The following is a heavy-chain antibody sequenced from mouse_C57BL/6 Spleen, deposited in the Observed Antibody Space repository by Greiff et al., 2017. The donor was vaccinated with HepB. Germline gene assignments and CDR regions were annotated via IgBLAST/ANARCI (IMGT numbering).Heavy chain of an antibody. CDR1: GYSITSGYY. V-gene: IGHV3-6*01. J-gene: IGHJ2*01. Sequence: VQLKESGPGLVKPSQSLSLTCSVTGYSITSGYYWNWIRQFPGNKLEWMGYISYDGSNNYNPSLKNRISITRDTSKNQFFLKLNSVTTEDTATYYCARWIDYWGQGTTLTVSS. CDR2: ISYDGSN. CDR3: ARWIDY.